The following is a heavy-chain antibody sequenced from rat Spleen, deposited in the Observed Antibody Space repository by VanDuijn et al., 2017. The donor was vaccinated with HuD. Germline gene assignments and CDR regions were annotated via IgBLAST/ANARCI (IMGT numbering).Heavy chain of an antibody. CDR1: GFSLTSYH. V-gene: IGHV2-45*01. CDR3: VRSEGIIRGQFAY. D-gene: IGHD4-3*01. J-gene: IGHJ3*01. Sequence: QVQLKESGPGLMQPSQTLSLTCIVSGFSLTSYHVHWVRQPPGKGLEWMGVMWRSGSTDYNSPLKSRLSISRDTSKSQVFLKMNSLQTEDTAMYFCVRSEGIIRGQFAYWGQGTLVTVSS. CDR2: MWRSGST.